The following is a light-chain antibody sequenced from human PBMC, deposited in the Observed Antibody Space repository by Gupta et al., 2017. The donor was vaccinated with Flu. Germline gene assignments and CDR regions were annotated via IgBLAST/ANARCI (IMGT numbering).Light chain of an antibody. J-gene: IGKJ1*01. CDR1: QSISSN. V-gene: IGKV3-15*01. CDR3: KQYNNWPLT. Sequence: EIVLTQSPATLSVSPGERATLSCRASQSISSNLGWYQQKPGQAPRSLIYGASTRATGIPARFSGSGSGTEFTLTISSLQFEDFAVYYCKQYNNWPLTFGQGTKVEIK. CDR2: GAS.